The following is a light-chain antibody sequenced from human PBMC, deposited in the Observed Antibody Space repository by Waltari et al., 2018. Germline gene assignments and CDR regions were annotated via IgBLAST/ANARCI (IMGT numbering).Light chain of an antibody. Sequence: VMLTQSPGTLSLSPGDRATVSCRASQYITTRYVAWYQQKPGQAPRLLIYGASSRAAGIPDRFSGSGSGTDFTLTISRLEPEDFAVYYCQQYGSSVMYTFGQGTKLEMK. CDR2: GAS. V-gene: IGKV3-20*01. CDR1: QYITTRY. J-gene: IGKJ2*01. CDR3: QQYGSSVMYT.